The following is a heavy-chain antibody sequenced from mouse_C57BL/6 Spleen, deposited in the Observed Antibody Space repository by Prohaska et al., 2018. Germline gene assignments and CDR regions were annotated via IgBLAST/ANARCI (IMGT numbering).Heavy chain of an antibody. CDR3: ARGYYGSSYGYFDV. V-gene: IGHV1-19*01. CDR1: GYTFTDYY. D-gene: IGHD1-1*01. Sequence: SAKMSCKASGYTFTDYYMNWVKQSHGKSLEWIGVINPYNGGTSYNQKFKGKATLTVDKSSSTAYMELNSLTSEDSAVYYCARGYYGSSYGYFDVWGTGTTVTVSS. J-gene: IGHJ1*03. CDR2: INPYNGGT.